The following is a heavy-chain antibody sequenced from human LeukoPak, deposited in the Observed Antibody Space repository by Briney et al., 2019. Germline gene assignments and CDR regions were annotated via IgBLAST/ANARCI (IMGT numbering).Heavy chain of an antibody. Sequence: GGSLRLSCAASGFTFSDYYMSWIRQAPGKGLEWVSYISSSGSTIYYADSVKGRFTISRDNAKNSLYLQMNSLRAEDTAVYYCARGHNYYDSMGYYYYYYYMDVWGKGTTVTVSS. CDR1: GFTFSDYY. J-gene: IGHJ6*03. V-gene: IGHV3-11*04. CDR2: ISSSGSTI. D-gene: IGHD3-22*01. CDR3: ARGHNYYDSMGYYYYYYYMDV.